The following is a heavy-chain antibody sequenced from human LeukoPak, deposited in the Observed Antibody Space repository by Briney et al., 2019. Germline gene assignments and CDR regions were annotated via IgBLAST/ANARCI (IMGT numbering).Heavy chain of an antibody. Sequence: GGSLRLSCAASGFTFSSYSMNWVRQAPGKGLEWVSSISSTSTYKYYADSLTGRFTISRDNAKNSLYLQIDSLRAEDTAVYYCARVTAIEDVYFDCWGQGTLGTVSS. J-gene: IGHJ4*02. CDR2: ISSTSTYK. D-gene: IGHD2-21*02. CDR1: GFTFSSYS. V-gene: IGHV3-21*01. CDR3: ARVTAIEDVYFDC.